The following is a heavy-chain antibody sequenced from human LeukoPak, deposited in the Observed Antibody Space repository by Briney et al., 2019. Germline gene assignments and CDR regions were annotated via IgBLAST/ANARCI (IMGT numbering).Heavy chain of an antibody. CDR3: TIRDYDFWSGPYFDY. V-gene: IGHV3-15*01. Sequence: GGSLRLSCAASGFTFSNAWMSWVRQAPGKGLEWVGRIKSKTDGGTTDYAAPVKGRFTISRDDSKNTLYLQMNSLKTEDTAVYYCTIRDYDFWSGPYFDYWGQGTLVTVSS. J-gene: IGHJ4*02. CDR2: IKSKTDGGTT. D-gene: IGHD3-3*01. CDR1: GFTFSNAW.